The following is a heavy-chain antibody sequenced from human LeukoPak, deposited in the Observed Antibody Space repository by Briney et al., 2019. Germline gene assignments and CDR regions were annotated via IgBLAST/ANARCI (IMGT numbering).Heavy chain of an antibody. J-gene: IGHJ4*02. CDR3: ARSPPPKSQWLRFNYFDY. Sequence: KASGTLSLTCAVYGGSFSGYYWSWIRQPPGKGLEWIGEINHSGSTNYNPSLKSRVTISVDTSKNQFSLKLSSVTAADTAVYYCARSPPPKSQWLRFNYFDYWGQGTLVTVSS. V-gene: IGHV4-34*01. CDR2: INHSGST. D-gene: IGHD5-12*01. CDR1: GGSFSGYY.